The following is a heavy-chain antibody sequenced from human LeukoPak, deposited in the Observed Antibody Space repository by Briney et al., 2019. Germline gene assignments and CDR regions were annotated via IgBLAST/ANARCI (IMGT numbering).Heavy chain of an antibody. CDR2: IWYDGSNK. CDR1: GFTFSSYG. V-gene: IGHV3-33*01. Sequence: GRSLRLSCAASGFTFSSYGMHWVRQAPGKGLEWVAVIWYDGSNKYYADSVKGRFTISRDNSKNTLYLQMNSQRAEDTAVYYCAMWIQVWKFDYWGQGTLVTVSS. D-gene: IGHD5-18*01. CDR3: AMWIQVWKFDY. J-gene: IGHJ4*02.